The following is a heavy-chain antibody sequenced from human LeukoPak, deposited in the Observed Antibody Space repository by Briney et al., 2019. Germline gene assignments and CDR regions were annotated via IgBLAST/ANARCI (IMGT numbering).Heavy chain of an antibody. J-gene: IGHJ6*03. CDR1: GGSISSGSYY. V-gene: IGHV4-61*02. Sequence: SQTLSLTCTVSGGSISSGSYYWNWIRQPAGKGLEWIGRIYTSGSTNYNPSLKSRVTMSVDTSKNQFSLKLSSVTAADTAVYYRARDAVSLAATHFYYYYMDVWGKGTTVTVSS. CDR3: ARDAVSLAATHFYYYYMDV. CDR2: IYTSGST. D-gene: IGHD2-15*01.